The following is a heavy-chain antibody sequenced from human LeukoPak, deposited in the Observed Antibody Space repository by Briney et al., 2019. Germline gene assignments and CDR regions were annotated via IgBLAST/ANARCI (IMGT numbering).Heavy chain of an antibody. CDR3: ARGRGGCGGSNWFDP. V-gene: IGHV1-2*02. CDR1: GYTFTGYY. CDR2: INPNSGGT. Sequence: ASVKVSFKASGYTFTGYYMHWVRQAPGQGREWMGWINPNSGGTNYAQKFQGRVTMTRDTSISTAYMELSRLRSDDTAVYYCARGRGGCGGSNWFDPWGQGTLVTVSS. J-gene: IGHJ5*02. D-gene: IGHD6-19*01.